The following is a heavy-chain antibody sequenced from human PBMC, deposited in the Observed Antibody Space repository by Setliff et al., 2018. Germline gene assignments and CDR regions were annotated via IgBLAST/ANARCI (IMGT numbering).Heavy chain of an antibody. CDR1: GGSISSGSYY. J-gene: IGHJ4*02. V-gene: IGHV4-61*02. CDR3: AREKGPYYDSSGYYPYFDY. Sequence: PSETLSLTCTVSGGSISSGSYYWSWIRQPAGKGLEWIGRIYTSGSTNYNPSLKSRVTISVDTSKNQFSLKLSSVTAADTAVYYCAREKGPYYDSSGYYPYFDYWGQGALVTVSS. D-gene: IGHD3-22*01. CDR2: IYTSGST.